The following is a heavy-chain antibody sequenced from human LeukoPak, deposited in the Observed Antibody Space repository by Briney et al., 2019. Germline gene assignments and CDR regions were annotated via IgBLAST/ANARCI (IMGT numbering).Heavy chain of an antibody. CDR3: ARDPGD. D-gene: IGHD3-10*01. CDR2: IYTSGST. CDR1: GGSISSY. V-gene: IGHV4-4*07. Sequence: SETLSLTCTVSGGSISSYWSWIRQPAGKGLEWIGRIYTSGSTNYNPSLKSRVTISVDTSKNQFSLKLSSVTAADTAVYYCARDPGDWGQGTLVTVSS. J-gene: IGHJ4*02.